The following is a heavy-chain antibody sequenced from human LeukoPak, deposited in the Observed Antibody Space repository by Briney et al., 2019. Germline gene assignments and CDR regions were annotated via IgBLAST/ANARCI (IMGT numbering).Heavy chain of an antibody. Sequence: GSLRLSCAASGFTFSSYAMHWVRQAPGKGLEWVAVISYDGSNKYYADSVKGRFTISRDNSKNTLSLQMNSLRPEDTAVYYCAKGYCSGTSCYSGLDWGQGTLVTVSS. CDR2: ISYDGSNK. CDR1: GFTFSSYA. CDR3: AKGYCSGTSCYSGLD. D-gene: IGHD2-2*01. J-gene: IGHJ4*02. V-gene: IGHV3-30-3*01.